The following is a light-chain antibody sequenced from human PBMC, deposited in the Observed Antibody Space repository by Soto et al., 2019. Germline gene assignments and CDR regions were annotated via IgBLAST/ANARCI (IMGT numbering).Light chain of an antibody. J-gene: IGKJ5*01. Sequence: EIVLTQSPDTLSLSTGEGATLSCRASHDVSVSLVWYRQRPGQSPRLLIHDASNRATGISARFSGSGSGTDFTLTIGSLEPEESALYYCQQYNNWITFGQGTRLAVK. CDR1: HDVSVS. CDR3: QQYNNWIT. V-gene: IGKV3-11*01. CDR2: DAS.